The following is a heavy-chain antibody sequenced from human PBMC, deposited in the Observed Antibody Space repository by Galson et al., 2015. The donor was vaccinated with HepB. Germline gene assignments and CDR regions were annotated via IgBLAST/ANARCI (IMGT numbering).Heavy chain of an antibody. D-gene: IGHD6-19*01. CDR2: ISNDGTIT. CDR1: GFTFSHYW. Sequence: LRLSCAASGFTFSHYWMHWVRQVPGKGLAWVSLISNDGTITNYADSVQGRFIISRDNARNTVYLQMDSLRAEDTAVYYCARVYSGWYWFDSWGQGTLVTVSS. J-gene: IGHJ5*01. V-gene: IGHV3-74*01. CDR3: ARVYSGWYWFDS.